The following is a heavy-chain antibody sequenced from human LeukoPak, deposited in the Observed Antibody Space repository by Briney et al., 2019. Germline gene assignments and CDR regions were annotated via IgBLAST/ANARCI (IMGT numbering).Heavy chain of an antibody. CDR1: GGTFSSYA. V-gene: IGHV1-69*05. J-gene: IGHJ6*03. CDR3: ARDNLAYYDILTGYFPSYYYYMDV. CDR2: TIPIFGTA. D-gene: IGHD3-9*01. Sequence: GASVKVSCKASGGTFSSYAISCVRQAPGQGLEWMGGTIPIFGTANYAQKFQGRVTITTDESTSTAHMELSSLRSEDTAVYYCARDNLAYYDILTGYFPSYYYYMDVWGKGTTVTVSS.